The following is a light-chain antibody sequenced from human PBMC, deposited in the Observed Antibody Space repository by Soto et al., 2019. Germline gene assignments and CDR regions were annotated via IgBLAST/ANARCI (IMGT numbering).Light chain of an antibody. CDR2: DVK. CDR1: SSDVGGYSY. J-gene: IGLJ7*01. V-gene: IGLV2-11*01. CDR3: FSYAGSYSFV. Sequence: QSALTQPRSVSGSPGQSVTISCTGTSSDVGGYSYVSWYQQHPGKAPKLMMYDVKTRPSGIPDRFSGSKSGNTASLTISGLQAEDEADYYRFSYAGSYSFVFGSGTQLTVL.